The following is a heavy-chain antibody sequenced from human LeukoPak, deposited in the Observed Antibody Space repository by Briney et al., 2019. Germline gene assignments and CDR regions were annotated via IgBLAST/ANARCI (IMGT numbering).Heavy chain of an antibody. D-gene: IGHD3-3*01. J-gene: IGHJ3*02. Sequence: PSETLSLTCTVSGGSISSYYWSWIRQPPGKGLEWIGYIYYSGSTNYNPSLKSRVTISVDTSKNQFSLKLSSVTAADTAVYYCARDQTDYDFWSGYSAAFDIWGQGTMVTVSS. CDR2: IYYSGST. CDR3: ARDQTDYDFWSGYSAAFDI. V-gene: IGHV4-59*01. CDR1: GGSISSYY.